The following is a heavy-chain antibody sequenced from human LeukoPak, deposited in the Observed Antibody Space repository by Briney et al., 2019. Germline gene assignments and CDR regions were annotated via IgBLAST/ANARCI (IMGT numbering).Heavy chain of an antibody. CDR3: ARGDSSGYYIDY. CDR2: NSSSSSYT. V-gene: IGHV3-11*06. D-gene: IGHD3-22*01. J-gene: IGHJ4*02. Sequence: PGGSLRLSCAASGFTFSDYCMSWMRQAPGKGREWVSYNSSSSSYTNYADSVKGRFTISRDNAKNSLYLQMNSLRAEDTAVYYCARGDSSGYYIDYWGQGTLVSVSS. CDR1: GFTFSDYC.